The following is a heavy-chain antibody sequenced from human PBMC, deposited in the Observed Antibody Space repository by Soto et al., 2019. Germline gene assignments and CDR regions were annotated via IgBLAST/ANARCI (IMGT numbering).Heavy chain of an antibody. CDR3: TTTIFEFGDYIPYYYYYYGMDV. D-gene: IGHD3-10*01. J-gene: IGHJ6*02. Sequence: GGSLRLSCAASGFTFNNAWMSWVRQAPGKGLEWVGRIKSKTDGGTTDYAAPVKGRFTISRDDSKNTLYLQMNSLKTEDTAVYYCTTTIFEFGDYIPYYYYYYGMDVWGQGTTVTVSS. V-gene: IGHV3-15*07. CDR2: IKSKTDGGTT. CDR1: GFTFNNAW.